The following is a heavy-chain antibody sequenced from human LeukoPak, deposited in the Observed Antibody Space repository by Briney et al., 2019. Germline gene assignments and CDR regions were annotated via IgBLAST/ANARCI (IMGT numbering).Heavy chain of an antibody. CDR3: GSPSKEIAGGDYYYYGMDV. J-gene: IGHJ6*02. CDR1: GFTFSSYA. CDR2: ISGSGGST. V-gene: IGHV3-23*01. Sequence: GGSLRLSCAASGFTFSSYAMSWVRQAPGKGLEWVSAISGSGGSTYYADSVKGRFTISRDNSKNTLYLQMNSLRAEDTAVYYCGSPSKEIAGGDYYYYGMDVWGQGTLVTVSS. D-gene: IGHD2-21*01.